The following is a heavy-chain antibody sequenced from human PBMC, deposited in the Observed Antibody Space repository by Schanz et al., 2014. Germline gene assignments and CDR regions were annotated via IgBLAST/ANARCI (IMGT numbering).Heavy chain of an antibody. CDR1: GGTFSTYP. Sequence: QLQLVQSGAEVKKPGSSMKVSCKASGGTFSTYPINWLRQAPGQGLEWMGRIIPIHGIVNYAQRFQDRVRITADKSTSTAYMELTSLRSEDTAVYYCAGTYCSSTSCYTGYYYMDVWGKGTTVTVSS. CDR2: IIPIHGIV. CDR3: AGTYCSSTSCYTGYYYMDV. J-gene: IGHJ6*03. D-gene: IGHD2-2*02. V-gene: IGHV1-69*02.